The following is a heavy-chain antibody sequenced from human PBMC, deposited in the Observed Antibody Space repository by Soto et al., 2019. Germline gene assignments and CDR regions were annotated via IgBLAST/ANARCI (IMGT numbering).Heavy chain of an antibody. CDR1: GFTFSRHA. Sequence: GGSLRLSXEGPGFTFSRHALHWVRQAPGKGLEWVAVVSKDGSVKYWIESVKGRFTLSRDNSKNTVYLEMNSLRPEDTAVYYCVRSRSGAVADSFDLWGQGTLVTVSS. CDR2: VSKDGSVK. V-gene: IGHV3-30-3*01. D-gene: IGHD3-10*01. J-gene: IGHJ4*02. CDR3: VRSRSGAVADSFDL.